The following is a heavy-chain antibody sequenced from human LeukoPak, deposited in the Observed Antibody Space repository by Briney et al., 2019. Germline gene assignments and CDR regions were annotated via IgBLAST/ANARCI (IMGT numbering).Heavy chain of an antibody. D-gene: IGHD2-8*01. Sequence: QPGGSLRLSCAASGFTFSNYGMSWVRQAPGKGLEWVSAISGSGGGTYYADSVKGRFPISRDNSKNTLYLQMNSLRAEDTAVYYCAKDCTNGVCYALDIWGQGTMVTVSS. CDR3: AKDCTNGVCYALDI. CDR2: ISGSGGGT. J-gene: IGHJ3*02. CDR1: GFTFSNYG. V-gene: IGHV3-23*01.